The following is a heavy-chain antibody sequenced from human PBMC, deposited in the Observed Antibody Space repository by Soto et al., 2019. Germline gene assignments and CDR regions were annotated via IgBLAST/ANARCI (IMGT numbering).Heavy chain of an antibody. CDR3: ARDRGYSYGYAFDY. Sequence: GGSLRLSCAASGFTFSSYSMNWVRQAPGKGLEWVSFISSSSSTIYYADAVKGRFTISRDNAKNSLYLQMNSLRDEDTAVYYCARDRGYSYGYAFDYWGQGTLVTVSS. CDR1: GFTFSSYS. J-gene: IGHJ4*02. V-gene: IGHV3-48*02. CDR2: ISSSSSTI. D-gene: IGHD5-18*01.